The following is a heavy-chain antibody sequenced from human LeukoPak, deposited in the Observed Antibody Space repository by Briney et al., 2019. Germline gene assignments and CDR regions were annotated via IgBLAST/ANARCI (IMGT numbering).Heavy chain of an antibody. J-gene: IGHJ3*02. Sequence: GGSLRLSCAASGFTVSSNYMNWVRQAPGKGLEWVSVIYSGGSTYYADSVKGRFTISRDNSKNTLYLQMNSLRAEDTAVYYCAAQKGFFDAFDIWGQGTMVTVSS. D-gene: IGHD3-3*01. CDR1: GFTVSSNY. CDR3: AAQKGFFDAFDI. CDR2: IYSGGST. V-gene: IGHV3-53*01.